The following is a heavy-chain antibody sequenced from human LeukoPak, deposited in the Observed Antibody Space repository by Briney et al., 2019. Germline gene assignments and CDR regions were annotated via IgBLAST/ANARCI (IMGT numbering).Heavy chain of an antibody. J-gene: IGHJ3*02. D-gene: IGHD3-22*01. V-gene: IGHV1-18*01. CDR3: ARGDYYDSSGYYEDDAFDI. CDR1: GYTFTIYG. CDR2: ISAYNGHK. Sequence: ASVTVSFKASGYTFTIYGISWVRQAPGQGREWMGWISAYNGHKLYAQELQGRVTMTTDTSTSTAYMELRSLRSDDTAVYYCARGDYYDSSGYYEDDAFDIWGQGTMVTVSS.